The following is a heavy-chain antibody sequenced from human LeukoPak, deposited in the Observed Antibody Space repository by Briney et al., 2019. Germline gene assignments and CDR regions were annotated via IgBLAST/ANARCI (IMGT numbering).Heavy chain of an antibody. J-gene: IGHJ4*02. Sequence: XGGSLRLSCAXSGFTFSSYAMSWVRQAPGKGLEWVSVISASGGSTYHADSVKGGFTISRDNSKNTLYLQMNSLRAEDTAVYYCAKDLYGPRYYFDYWGQGTLVTVSS. CDR1: GFTFSSYA. D-gene: IGHD2/OR15-2a*01. V-gene: IGHV3-23*01. CDR2: ISASGGST. CDR3: AKDLYGPRYYFDY.